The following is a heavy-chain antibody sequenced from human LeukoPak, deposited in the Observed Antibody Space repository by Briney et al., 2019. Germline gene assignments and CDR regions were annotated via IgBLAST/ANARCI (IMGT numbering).Heavy chain of an antibody. CDR1: GYTFSNYG. J-gene: IGHJ4*02. CDR3: ASVDRRSGWYLLWY. D-gene: IGHD6-19*01. CDR2: ISGHNGNT. V-gene: IGHV1-18*01. Sequence: ASVKVSCKASGYTFSNYGMSWVRQAPGQGLEWMGWISGHNGNTKYAQKVQGRVTMTTDTSTTTAFLELRSLRSEDTAVYYCASVDRRSGWYLLWYWGQGTLVTVSS.